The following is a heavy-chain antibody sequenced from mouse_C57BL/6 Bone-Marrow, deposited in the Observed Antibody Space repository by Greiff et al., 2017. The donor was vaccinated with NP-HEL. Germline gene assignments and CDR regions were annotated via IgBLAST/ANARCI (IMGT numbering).Heavy chain of an antibody. CDR2: IYPGSGST. D-gene: IGHD1-1*01. CDR1: GYTFTSYW. V-gene: IGHV1-55*01. Sequence: VQLVESGAELVKPGASVKMSCKASGYTFTSYWITWVKQRPGQGLEWIGDIYPGSGSTNYNEKFKSKATLTVDTSSSTAYMQLSSLTSEDSAVYYCARRRIYYYGSSFYWYFDVWGTGTTVTVSS. CDR3: ARRRIYYYGSSFYWYFDV. J-gene: IGHJ1*03.